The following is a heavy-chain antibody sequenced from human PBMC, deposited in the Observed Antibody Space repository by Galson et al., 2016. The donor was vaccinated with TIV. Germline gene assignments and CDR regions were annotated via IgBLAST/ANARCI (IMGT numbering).Heavy chain of an antibody. Sequence: SVKVSCKVSGYRLSKLSMYWVRQAPGKRLEWMGGYDRENGERVHTQKFQGRVTMTEDSSTDTAYMDLRSLRSEDTAVYFCATSLDYSKIFYYLGHGTLVTVSS. V-gene: IGHV1-24*01. D-gene: IGHD4-11*01. CDR1: GYRLSKLS. CDR2: YDRENGER. CDR3: ATSLDYSKIFYY. J-gene: IGHJ4*01.